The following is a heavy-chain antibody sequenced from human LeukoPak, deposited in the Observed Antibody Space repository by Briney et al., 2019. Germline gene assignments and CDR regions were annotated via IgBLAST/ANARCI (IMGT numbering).Heavy chain of an antibody. Sequence: ASVKVSRKASGYTFTSSYIYWMRQAHRQGLDWMGIINPSGGRTNYAHKFQGRVTMTRDMSTSTVYIELSSLRSEDTALYYCARDPKDDTSGYYYFDYWGQGTLVTVSS. J-gene: IGHJ4*02. D-gene: IGHD3-22*01. CDR2: INPSGGRT. CDR3: ARDPKDDTSGYYYFDY. CDR1: GYTFTSSY. V-gene: IGHV1-46*01.